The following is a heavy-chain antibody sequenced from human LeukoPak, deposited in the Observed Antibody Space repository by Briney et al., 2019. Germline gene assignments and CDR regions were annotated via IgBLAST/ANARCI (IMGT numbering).Heavy chain of an antibody. J-gene: IGHJ6*02. D-gene: IGHD4-17*01. Sequence: GESLKISCKGSGYSFTNYWIVWVRQMPGKGPEWMGIIWPGDSDTRYSPSFQGQVTISADKSISTAYLQWSSLKASDTAMYYCARKGYGDYVYYGMDVWGQGTTVTVSS. V-gene: IGHV5-51*01. CDR1: GYSFTNYW. CDR3: ARKGYGDYVYYGMDV. CDR2: IWPGDSDT.